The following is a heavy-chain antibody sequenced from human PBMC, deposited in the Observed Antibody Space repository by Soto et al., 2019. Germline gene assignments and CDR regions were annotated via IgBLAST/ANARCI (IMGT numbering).Heavy chain of an antibody. CDR2: ISSSSSYI. CDR1: GFTFSSYS. CDR3: AKDLCTYSSGSCYFDY. D-gene: IGHD6-19*01. V-gene: IGHV3-21*04. J-gene: IGHJ4*02. Sequence: SGGSLRLSCAASGFTFSSYSMNWVRQAPGKGLEWVSSISSSSSYIYYADSVKGRFTISRDNSKSTLYLQMSSLRAEDTAVYYCAKDLCTYSSGSCYFDYWGQGALVTVSS.